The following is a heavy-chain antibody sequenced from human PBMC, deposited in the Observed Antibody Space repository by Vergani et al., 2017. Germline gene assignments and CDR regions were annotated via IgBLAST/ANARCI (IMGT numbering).Heavy chain of an antibody. Sequence: QVQLVQSGAEVKKPGSSVKVSCKASGGTFSSSAISWVRQAPGQGLEWMGGIIPIFGTANYAQKFQGRVTITADESTSTAYMELSSLRSEDTAVYYCARVGDGFLEWSLAFDIWGQGTMVTVSS. CDR3: ARVGDGFLEWSLAFDI. CDR2: IIPIFGTA. CDR1: GGTFSSSA. D-gene: IGHD3-3*01. V-gene: IGHV1-69*01. J-gene: IGHJ3*02.